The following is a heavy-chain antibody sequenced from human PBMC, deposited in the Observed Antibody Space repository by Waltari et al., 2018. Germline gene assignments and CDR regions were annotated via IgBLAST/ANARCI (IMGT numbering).Heavy chain of an antibody. V-gene: IGHV3-7*01. J-gene: IGHJ4*02. CDR1: GFTFSNYW. Sequence: EVQLVESGGGLVQPGGSLRLSCAASGFTFSNYWMNWVRQAPGKGLEGGAIIKTDGGERYYVEHVKGRFTISRDNAKNSLYLQMNSLRAEDTAVYYCARAQRGILMVRGVYFDYWGQGTLVTVSS. CDR3: ARAQRGILMVRGVYFDY. D-gene: IGHD3-10*01. CDR2: IKTDGGER.